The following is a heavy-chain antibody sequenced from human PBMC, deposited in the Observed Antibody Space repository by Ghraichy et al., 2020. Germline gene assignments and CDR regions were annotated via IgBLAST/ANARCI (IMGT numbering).Heavy chain of an antibody. V-gene: IGHV3-23*01. J-gene: IGHJ4*02. CDR2: ISGRSDRA. CDR1: GFTFSSYA. D-gene: IGHD2/OR15-2a*01. CDR3: AKELGDYCNGLGGN. Sequence: GGSLRLSCAASGFTFSSYAMTWVRQAPGKWLEWVSAISGRSDRAFYADSVKGRFTISRDNSKNTLYLQIASLRADDTAIYYCAKELGDYCNGLGGNWGQGTLVTVSS.